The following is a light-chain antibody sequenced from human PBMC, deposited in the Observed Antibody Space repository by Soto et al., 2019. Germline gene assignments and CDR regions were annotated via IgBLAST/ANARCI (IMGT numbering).Light chain of an antibody. Sequence: DIQLTQSPSFLSASVGDRVTITCRASQGISSYLAWYQQKPGKAPKLLIYAASTLQSGVPSRFSGSVSGTKFTLTVSILQPEDFATYYCQHHDSYSTFGQGTRLEIK. J-gene: IGKJ5*01. CDR1: QGISSY. V-gene: IGKV1-9*01. CDR3: QHHDSYST. CDR2: AAS.